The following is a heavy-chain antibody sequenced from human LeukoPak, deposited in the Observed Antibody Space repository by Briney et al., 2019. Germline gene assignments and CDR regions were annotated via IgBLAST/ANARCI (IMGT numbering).Heavy chain of an antibody. CDR1: GYTFTGYY. D-gene: IGHD3-16*02. CDR3: ARVEGTYDYVWGSYRHGLGY. V-gene: IGHV1-2*02. CDR2: INPNSGGT. Sequence: ASVKVSCKASGYTFTGYYMHWVRQAPGQGLEWMGWINPNSGGTNYAQKFQGRVTMTRDTSIGTAYMELSRLRSDDTAVYYCARVEGTYDYVWGSYRHGLGYWGQGTLVTVSS. J-gene: IGHJ4*02.